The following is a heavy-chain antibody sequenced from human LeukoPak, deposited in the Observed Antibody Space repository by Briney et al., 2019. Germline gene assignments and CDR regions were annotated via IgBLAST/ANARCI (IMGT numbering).Heavy chain of an antibody. Sequence: ASVKVSCKASGGTFSSYGISWVRQAPGQGLEWMGWINPNSGGTNYAQKFQGRVTMTRDTSISTAYMELSRLRSDDTAVYYCGYSSSQRNWFDPWGQGTLVTVSS. J-gene: IGHJ5*02. D-gene: IGHD6-13*01. V-gene: IGHV1-2*02. CDR2: INPNSGGT. CDR1: GGTFSSYG. CDR3: GYSSSQRNWFDP.